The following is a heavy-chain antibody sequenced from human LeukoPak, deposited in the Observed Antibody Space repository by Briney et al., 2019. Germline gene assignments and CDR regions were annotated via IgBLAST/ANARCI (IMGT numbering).Heavy chain of an antibody. CDR3: AAKYYDYVWGSYRAYYFDY. Sequence: SVKVSCKASGFTFTSSAMQWVRQARGQRLEWIGWIVVGSGNTNYAQKFQERVTITRDMSTSTAYMELSSLRSEDTAVYYCAAKYYDYVWGSYRAYYFDYWGQGTLVTVSS. D-gene: IGHD3-16*02. J-gene: IGHJ4*02. CDR2: IVVGSGNT. CDR1: GFTFTSSA. V-gene: IGHV1-58*02.